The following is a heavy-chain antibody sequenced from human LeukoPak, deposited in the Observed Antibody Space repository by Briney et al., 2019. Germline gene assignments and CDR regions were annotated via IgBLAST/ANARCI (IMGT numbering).Heavy chain of an antibody. V-gene: IGHV3-9*01. CDR1: GFTFDDYA. D-gene: IGHD2-15*01. J-gene: IGHJ6*02. CDR3: AKDLGSRYGYYGMDV. Sequence: GRSLRLSCAASGFTFDDYAMHWVRQAPGKGLEWVSGISWNSGSIGYADSVKGRFIISRDNAKNSLYLQMNSLRAEDTALYYCAKDLGSRYGYYGMDVWGQGTTVTVSS. CDR2: ISWNSGSI.